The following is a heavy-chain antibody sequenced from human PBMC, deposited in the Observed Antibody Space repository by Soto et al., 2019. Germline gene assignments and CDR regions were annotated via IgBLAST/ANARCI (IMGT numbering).Heavy chain of an antibody. CDR2: IKSKTDGGTT. CDR3: TTDSYXTIVIIRFDY. Sequence: EVQLVESGGGLVKPGGSLRLSCAASSFTFGNAWIDWVRQAPGKGLEWVGRIKSKTDGGTTDFAAPVKGRFAISRDDSKNMVYLQMNSLKTEDTAVYYCTTDSYXTIVIIRFDYWGHGTLVTVSS. V-gene: IGHV3-15*07. CDR1: SFTFGNAW. D-gene: IGHD3-16*02. J-gene: IGHJ4*01.